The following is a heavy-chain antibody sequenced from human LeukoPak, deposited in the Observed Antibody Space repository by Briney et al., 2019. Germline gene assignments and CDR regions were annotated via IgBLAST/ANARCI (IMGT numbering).Heavy chain of an antibody. CDR1: GYTFTSYY. CDR3: ARATYGSGSYYIRNFDY. J-gene: IGHJ4*02. D-gene: IGHD3-10*01. CDR2: INPSGGST. Sequence: ASVEVSCKASGYTFTSYYMHWVRQAPGQGLEWMGIINPSGGSTSYAQKFQGRVTMTRDTSTSTVYMELSSLRSEDTAVYYCARATYGSGSYYIRNFDYWGQGTLVTVSS. V-gene: IGHV1-46*01.